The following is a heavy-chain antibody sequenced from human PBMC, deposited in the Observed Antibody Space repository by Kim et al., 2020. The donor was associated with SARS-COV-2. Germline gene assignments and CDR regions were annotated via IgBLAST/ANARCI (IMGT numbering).Heavy chain of an antibody. CDR1: GFTFSSYS. D-gene: IGHD2-2*01. V-gene: IGHV3-21*01. Sequence: GGSLRLSCAASGFTFSSYSMNWVRQAPGKGLEWVSSISSSSSYIYYADSVKGRFTISRDNAKNSLYLQMNSLRAEDTAVYYCARLGYCSSTSCPTPDYWGQGPLVTVSS. CDR2: ISSSSSYI. CDR3: ARLGYCSSTSCPTPDY. J-gene: IGHJ4*02.